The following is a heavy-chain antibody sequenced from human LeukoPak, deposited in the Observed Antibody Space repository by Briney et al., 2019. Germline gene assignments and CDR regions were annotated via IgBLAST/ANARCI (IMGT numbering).Heavy chain of an antibody. Sequence: GASVKVSCKASGYTFTSNGISWVRQAPGQGLEWMGWISAYNGNTNYAQKLQGRVTMTTDTSTSTAYMELRSLRSDDTAVYYCARDIVEFGITMVRGEGEEEDWFDPWGQGTLVTVSS. CDR3: ARDIVEFGITMVRGEGEEEDWFDP. CDR2: ISAYNGNT. J-gene: IGHJ5*02. V-gene: IGHV1-18*01. CDR1: GYTFTSNG. D-gene: IGHD3-10*01.